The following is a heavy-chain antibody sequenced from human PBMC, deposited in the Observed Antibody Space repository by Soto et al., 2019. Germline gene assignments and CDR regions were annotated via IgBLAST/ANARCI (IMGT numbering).Heavy chain of an antibody. Sequence: PGGSLRLSCAASGFSFSDYEMNWVRQAPGKGLEWVSYSSRSGSTIEYADSVKGRFTISRDYAETSLYLQMNSLRVEDTAVYYCAIGYYSKKFDYWGQGTLVTVSS. D-gene: IGHD3-22*01. V-gene: IGHV3-48*03. J-gene: IGHJ4*02. CDR3: AIGYYSKKFDY. CDR1: GFSFSDYE. CDR2: SSRSGSTI.